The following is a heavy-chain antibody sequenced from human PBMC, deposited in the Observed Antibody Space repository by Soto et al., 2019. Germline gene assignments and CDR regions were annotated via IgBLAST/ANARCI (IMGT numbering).Heavy chain of an antibody. CDR2: ISGSGGST. CDR3: AKDLGVTIFGVAPERGSVDY. CDR1: GFTFSSYA. D-gene: IGHD3-3*01. J-gene: IGHJ4*02. Sequence: EVQLLESGGGLVQPGGSLRLSCAASGFTFSSYAMSWVRQAPGKGLEWVSAISGSGGSTYYADSVKGRFTISRDNSKNTLYLQMNSLRAEDTAVYYCAKDLGVTIFGVAPERGSVDYWGQGTLVTVSS. V-gene: IGHV3-23*01.